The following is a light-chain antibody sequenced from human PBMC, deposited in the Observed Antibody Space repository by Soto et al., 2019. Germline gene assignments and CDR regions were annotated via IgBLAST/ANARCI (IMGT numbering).Light chain of an antibody. CDR1: QSVISN. V-gene: IGKV3-15*01. Sequence: EIVMTQSPATLSVSPGETATLSCRASQSVISNLAWYQQTPGHAPRLLIYGASTRAIGVSARFSGSGSGTEFPHTISSLQAEDFAVYYCRQYNNRPFTFGGGTKVDIK. J-gene: IGKJ3*01. CDR3: RQYNNRPFT. CDR2: GAS.